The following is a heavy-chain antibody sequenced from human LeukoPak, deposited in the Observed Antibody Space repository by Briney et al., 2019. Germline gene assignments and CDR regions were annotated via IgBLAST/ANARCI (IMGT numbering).Heavy chain of an antibody. D-gene: IGHD5-18*01. CDR3: ARVGPDTAMDYYYYMDV. J-gene: IGHJ6*03. CDR1: GFTFSTYW. V-gene: IGHV3-7*01. Sequence: PGGSLRLSCAASGFTFSTYWMSWVRQAPGKGLEWVANIKEDGSGKYYADSVKGRFTISRDNAKNSLYLQMNSLRAEDTAVYYCARVGPDTAMDYYYYMDVWGKGTTVTVSS. CDR2: IKEDGSGK.